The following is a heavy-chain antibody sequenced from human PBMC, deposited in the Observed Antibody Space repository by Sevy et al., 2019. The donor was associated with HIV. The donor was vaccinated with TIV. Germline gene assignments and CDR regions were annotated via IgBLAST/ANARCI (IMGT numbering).Heavy chain of an antibody. CDR1: GFSFSDYY. D-gene: IGHD6-13*01. V-gene: IGHV3-11*06. J-gene: IGHJ4*02. CDR3: ARVRVVAADYYFDY. CDR2: ISSGSRYT. Sequence: GGALRLSCAASGFSFSDYYMTWIRQAPGKGLEWVSYISSGSRYTNYADSVKGLFAISRDNAENSLYLQMSSLRAEDTAVYYCARVRVVAADYYFDYWGQGTLVTVSS.